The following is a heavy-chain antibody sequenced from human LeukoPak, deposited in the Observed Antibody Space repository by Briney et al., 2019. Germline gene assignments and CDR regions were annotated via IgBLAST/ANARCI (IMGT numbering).Heavy chain of an antibody. Sequence: PSETLSLTCSVSSGSISSNYWSWIRQPPGKGLEWIGYIYYSGSTNYNPSLKSRVTISVDTSKNQFSLKLSSVTAADTAVYYCARDASAKRGFDYWGQGTLVTVSS. CDR3: ARDASAKRGFDY. V-gene: IGHV4-59*12. J-gene: IGHJ4*02. D-gene: IGHD6-25*01. CDR1: SGSISSNY. CDR2: IYYSGST.